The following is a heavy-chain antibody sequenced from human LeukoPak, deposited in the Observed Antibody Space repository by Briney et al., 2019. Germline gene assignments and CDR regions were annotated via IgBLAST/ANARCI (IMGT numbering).Heavy chain of an antibody. Sequence: SLRLSCAASGLXVSSXYMSXVXQAPGKGXXWXXXXHSGGGTSYADSVKGRFTISRDNSKNTLYLQMNSLRVEDTAVYYCARGHDYYDSSGYYSLFDYWGQGTLVTVSS. CDR1: GLXVSSXY. J-gene: IGHJ4*02. D-gene: IGHD3-22*01. CDR2: XHSGGGT. V-gene: IGHV3-53*01. CDR3: ARGHDYYDSSGYYSLFDY.